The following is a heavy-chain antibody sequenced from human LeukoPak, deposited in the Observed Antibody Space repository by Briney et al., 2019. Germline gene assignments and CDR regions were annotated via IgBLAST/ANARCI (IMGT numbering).Heavy chain of an antibody. CDR3: ARDRGYDILTGYYLAFDI. J-gene: IGHJ3*02. CDR2: IYYSGST. Sequence: SETLSLTCTVSGGSISSYYWSWIRQPPGKGLEWIGYIYYSGSTNYNPSLTSRVTISVDTSKNQFSLKLSSVTAADTAVYYCARDRGYDILTGYYLAFDIWGQGTMVTVSS. CDR1: GGSISSYY. V-gene: IGHV4-59*01. D-gene: IGHD3-9*01.